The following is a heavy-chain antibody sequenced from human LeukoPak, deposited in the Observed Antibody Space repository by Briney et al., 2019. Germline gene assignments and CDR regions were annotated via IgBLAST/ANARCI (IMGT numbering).Heavy chain of an antibody. CDR1: GFTFSSYW. V-gene: IGHV3-74*03. D-gene: IGHD2-8*01. CDR3: YEANAEH. Sequence: PGGSLRLSCAASGFTFSSYWMHWVRQAPGKGLVWVSGTNTDGSSTMYADSVKGRFTIARDNAKNTLYLQMNSLRAEDTAVYYCYEANAEHWGQGTLVTVFS. CDR2: TNTDGSST. J-gene: IGHJ1*01.